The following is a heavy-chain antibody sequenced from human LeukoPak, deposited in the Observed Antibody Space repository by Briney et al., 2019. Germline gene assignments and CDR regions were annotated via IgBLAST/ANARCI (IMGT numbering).Heavy chain of an antibody. J-gene: IGHJ6*02. CDR2: IWYDGSKK. CDR3: ARSNTVISNYYYGMDV. D-gene: IGHD2/OR15-2a*01. V-gene: IGHV3-33*01. CDR1: GFTFRSHG. Sequence: GGSLRLSCAASGFTFRSHGMQWVRQAPGKGLGWVAVIWYDGSKKYYADSVKGRFTISRDNSKNTLDLQMSSLRAEDTAEYYCARSNTVISNYYYGMDVWGQGTTVTVSS.